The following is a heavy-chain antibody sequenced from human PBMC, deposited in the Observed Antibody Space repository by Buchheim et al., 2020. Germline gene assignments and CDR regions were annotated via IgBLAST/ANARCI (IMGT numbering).Heavy chain of an antibody. CDR3: ARGVDTAIRLMKVRVDGMDV. CDR2: INHSGST. J-gene: IGHJ6*02. CDR1: GGSFSDYY. D-gene: IGHD5-18*01. Sequence: QVQLQQWGAGLLKPSETLSLTCAVYGGSFSDYYWSWIRQPPGKGLEWIGEINHSGSTNYNPSLKSRVTISADTSKNQFSLKLSSVTAADTAVYYCARGVDTAIRLMKVRVDGMDVWGQGTT. V-gene: IGHV4-34*01.